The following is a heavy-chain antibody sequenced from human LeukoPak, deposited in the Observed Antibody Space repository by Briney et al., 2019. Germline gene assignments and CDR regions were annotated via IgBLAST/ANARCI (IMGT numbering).Heavy chain of an antibody. V-gene: IGHV3-53*01. CDR3: ARDRRDYYDSSGPLDY. CDR2: IYSGGST. CDR1: GFTVSNNY. D-gene: IGHD3-22*01. Sequence: GGSLRLSCAASGFTVSNNYMSWVRQAPGQGLEWVSVIYSGGSTYYADSVKGRFTISRDNSKNTLYLQMNSLRAEDTAVYYCARDRRDYYDSSGPLDYWGQGTLVAVSS. J-gene: IGHJ4*02.